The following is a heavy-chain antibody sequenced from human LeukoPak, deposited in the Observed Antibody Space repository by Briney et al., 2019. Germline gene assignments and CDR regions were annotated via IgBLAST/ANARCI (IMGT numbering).Heavy chain of an antibody. D-gene: IGHD1-14*01. CDR3: ARENHDFAYMDV. J-gene: IGHJ6*03. CDR2: ISYDGSDK. Sequence: GGSLRLSCAASGFTFSSHTMNWVRQAPGKGLEWVAVISYDGSDKNYADSVKGRFTISRDNSKNTLYLQMNSLRTEDTAVYYCARENHDFAYMDVWGKGTTVTVSS. V-gene: IGHV3-30-3*01. CDR1: GFTFSSHT.